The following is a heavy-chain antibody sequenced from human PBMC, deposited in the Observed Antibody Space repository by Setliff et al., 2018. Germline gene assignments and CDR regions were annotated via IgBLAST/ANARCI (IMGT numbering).Heavy chain of an antibody. D-gene: IGHD1-1*01. V-gene: IGHV3-21*06. J-gene: IGHJ4*02. Sequence: GGSLRLSCAASEFTFNSYTMNWVRQAPGKGLEWVSSISGSSASIYYADSVKGRLTISRDNVKNLLYLQMSSLRAEDTAVYYCVNHNPARRALDGTPLDKWGQGVLVTVSS. CDR2: ISGSSASI. CDR1: EFTFNSYT. CDR3: VNHNPARRALDGTPLDK.